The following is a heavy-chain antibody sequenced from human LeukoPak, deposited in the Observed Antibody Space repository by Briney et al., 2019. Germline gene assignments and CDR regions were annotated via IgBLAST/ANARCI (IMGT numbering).Heavy chain of an antibody. V-gene: IGHV1-18*01. Sequence: ASVKASCKASGYTFTNYGIFWVRQAPGRGLEWMGWISAYSGNTNYAQKLQGRVTMTTETSTSTAYMELESLRSDDTAVYYCAISQGSYYDTSGYLGGDYWGQGTLVTVSS. D-gene: IGHD3-22*01. CDR2: ISAYSGNT. J-gene: IGHJ4*02. CDR3: AISQGSYYDTSGYLGGDY. CDR1: GYTFTNYG.